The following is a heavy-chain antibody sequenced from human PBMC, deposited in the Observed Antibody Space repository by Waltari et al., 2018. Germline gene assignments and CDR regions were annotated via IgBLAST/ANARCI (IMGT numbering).Heavy chain of an antibody. J-gene: IGHJ4*02. Sequence: QVQLQQWGAGLLKPSETQSLTCAVYGGSFSGYYWSWIRPPPGKGLEWIGEINHSGSTNYNPSLKSRVTISVDTSKNQFSLKLSSVTAADTAVYYCARGYGYSSSFAPRYFDYWGQGTLVTVSS. D-gene: IGHD6-6*01. CDR3: ARGYGYSSSFAPRYFDY. CDR2: INHSGST. V-gene: IGHV4-34*01. CDR1: GGSFSGYY.